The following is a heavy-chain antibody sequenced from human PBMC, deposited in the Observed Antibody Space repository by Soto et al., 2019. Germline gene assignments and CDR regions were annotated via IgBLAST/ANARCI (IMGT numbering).Heavy chain of an antibody. CDR3: ARRYGSGFDY. D-gene: IGHD6-19*01. CDR2: IYYSGST. J-gene: IGHJ4*02. Sequence: SSETLSLTCTVSGGSISSYYWSWIRQPPGKGLEWIGYIYYSGSTNYNPSLKSRVTISVDTSKNQFSLKLSSVTAADTAVYYCARRYGSGFDYWGQGTLVTVS. V-gene: IGHV4-59*08. CDR1: GGSISSYY.